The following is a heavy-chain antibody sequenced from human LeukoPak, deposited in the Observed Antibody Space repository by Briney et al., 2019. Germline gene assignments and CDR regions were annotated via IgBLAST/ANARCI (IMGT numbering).Heavy chain of an antibody. CDR2: IYYSGST. CDR1: GGSISSSSYY. D-gene: IGHD3-16*01. Sequence: TSETLSLTCTVSGGSISSSSYYWGWIRQPPGKGLEWIGSIYYSGSTYYNPSLKSRVTISVDTSKNQFSLKLSSVTAADTAVYYCARVMKLGVTSDYWGQGTLVTVSS. CDR3: ARVMKLGVTSDY. V-gene: IGHV4-39*07. J-gene: IGHJ4*02.